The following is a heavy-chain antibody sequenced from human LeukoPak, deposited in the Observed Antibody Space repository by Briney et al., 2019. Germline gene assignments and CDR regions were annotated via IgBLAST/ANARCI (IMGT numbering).Heavy chain of an antibody. V-gene: IGHV3-7*01. J-gene: IGHJ4*02. D-gene: IGHD5-24*01. CDR3: ARVRDGFSLFDY. Sequence: GGSLRLSCAASGFTFSSYSMNWVRQAPGKGLEWWANIKQDGSEKYYVASVKGRFTISRDNAKNSLYQQMNSLRVEDPSMSYCARVRDGFSLFDYWGQATLVTAPS. CDR1: GFTFSSYS. CDR2: IKQDGSEK.